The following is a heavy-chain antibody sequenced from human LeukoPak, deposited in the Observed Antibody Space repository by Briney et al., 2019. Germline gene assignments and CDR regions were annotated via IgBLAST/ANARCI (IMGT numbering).Heavy chain of an antibody. J-gene: IGHJ4*02. CDR1: GLSFSSHW. Sequence: GGSLRLSCAASGLSFSSHWMSWVRQAPGKGLEWVANINQDGSVINYVGSVKGRFTISRDNSKNTLYLQMNSLRAEDTAVYYCAKDRRMYSSGGYFDYWGQGTLVTVSS. CDR2: INQDGSVI. V-gene: IGHV3-7*03. CDR3: AKDRRMYSSGGYFDY. D-gene: IGHD6-19*01.